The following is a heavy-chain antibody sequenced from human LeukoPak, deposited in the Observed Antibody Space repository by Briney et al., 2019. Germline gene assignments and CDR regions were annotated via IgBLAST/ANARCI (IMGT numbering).Heavy chain of an antibody. D-gene: IGHD6-19*01. CDR1: GYTFTGYY. CDR3: ARRGIAVAGTLPSIDY. J-gene: IGHJ4*02. CDR2: INPNSGGT. Sequence: ASVKVSCKASGYTFTGYYMHWVRQAPGQGLEWMGRINPNSGGTNYAQKFQGRVTMTRDTSISTAYMELSRLRSDDTAVYYCARRGIAVAGTLPSIDYWGQGTLVTVSS. V-gene: IGHV1-2*06.